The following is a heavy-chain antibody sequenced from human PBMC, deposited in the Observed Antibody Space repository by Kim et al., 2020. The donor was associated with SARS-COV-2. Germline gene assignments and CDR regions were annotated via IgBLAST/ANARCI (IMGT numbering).Heavy chain of an antibody. CDR3: AKSPGSGWLFDS. CDR2: T. Sequence: TSYADSVKGRFSISRDTSKNTLSMQMNSLRAEDTAVYYCAKSPGSGWLFDSWGQGALVTVSS. V-gene: IGHV3-23*01. J-gene: IGHJ4*02. D-gene: IGHD6-19*01.